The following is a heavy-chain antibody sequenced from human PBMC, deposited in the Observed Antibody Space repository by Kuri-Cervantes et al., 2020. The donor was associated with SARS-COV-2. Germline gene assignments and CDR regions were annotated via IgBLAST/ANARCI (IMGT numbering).Heavy chain of an antibody. Sequence: ASVKVSCKASGYTFTGYYMHWVRQAPGQGLEWMGWINPNSGGTNYAQKFQGRVTMTRDTSTSTAYMELSRLRSDDTAVYYCARDPLTTVVTPRYGMDVWGQGTTVTVSS. J-gene: IGHJ6*02. CDR2: INPNSGGT. CDR3: ARDPLTTVVTPRYGMDV. V-gene: IGHV1-2*02. CDR1: GYTFTGYY. D-gene: IGHD4-23*01.